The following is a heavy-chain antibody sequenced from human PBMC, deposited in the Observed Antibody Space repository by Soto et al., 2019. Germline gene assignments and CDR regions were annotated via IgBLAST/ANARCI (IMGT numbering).Heavy chain of an antibody. V-gene: IGHV3-15*05. Sequence: EVNPVESGGGLVKPGGSLELSCVGSGFNFRHAWMGWVRQAPGKGPEWVGRVRSRTEGGATDYNAALEGRFTISRDDSKNEVYLEMNRLRPEDTAVYYCMTDPSTVTSFYYFDYWGQGTRVTVSS. CDR3: MTDPSTVTSFYYFDY. CDR2: VRSRTEGGAT. D-gene: IGHD4-17*01. CDR1: GFNFRHAW. J-gene: IGHJ4*02.